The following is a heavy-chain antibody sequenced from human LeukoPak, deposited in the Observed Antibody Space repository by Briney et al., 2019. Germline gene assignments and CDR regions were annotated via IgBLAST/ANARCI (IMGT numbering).Heavy chain of an antibody. V-gene: IGHV3-11*01. J-gene: IGHJ5*02. Sequence: PGRSLRLSCAASGFSFSDYYMTWIRQSPGKGLEWVSFISSGGDTIYYADSVKGRFIISRDNAKNSLYLQMNSLRAGDTAIYYCAKGYDFWSGYSSSWGQGTLVTVSS. CDR2: ISSGGDTI. CDR1: GFSFSDYY. D-gene: IGHD3-3*01. CDR3: AKGYDFWSGYSSS.